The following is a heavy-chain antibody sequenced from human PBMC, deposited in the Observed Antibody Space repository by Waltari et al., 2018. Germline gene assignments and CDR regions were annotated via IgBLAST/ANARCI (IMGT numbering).Heavy chain of an antibody. D-gene: IGHD3-22*01. Sequence: QVNLLQSGPEVKKPGASVKLSCQASGYTFTSYPLHWRRQTPGQRPEWMGYVNPRNGNTRCSQRFQDRVRFSFNTSATTVYMELTSLTSDDSVVYYCARGDYYDSRDVARLGDFWGQGTLVTVSS. V-gene: IGHV1-3*01. CDR1: GYTFTSYP. J-gene: IGHJ4*02. CDR2: VNPRNGNT. CDR3: ARGDYYDSRDVARLGDF.